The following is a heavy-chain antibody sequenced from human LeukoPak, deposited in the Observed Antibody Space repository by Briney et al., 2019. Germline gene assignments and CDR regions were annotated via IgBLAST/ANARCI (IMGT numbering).Heavy chain of an antibody. V-gene: IGHV3-30-3*01. Sequence: SCKASGGTFSSYAIHWVRQAPGKGLEWVAVISYDGGNKYYADSVKGRFTISRDNSKSTVYLQMNSLRTGDTAVYYCARAAMSEYASGWYSLAYWGQGTLGIVSS. CDR1: GGTFSSYA. D-gene: IGHD6-19*01. CDR3: ARAAMSEYASGWYSLAY. J-gene: IGHJ4*02. CDR2: ISYDGGNK.